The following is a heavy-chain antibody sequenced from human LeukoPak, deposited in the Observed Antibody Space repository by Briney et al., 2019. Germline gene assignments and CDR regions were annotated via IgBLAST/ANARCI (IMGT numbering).Heavy chain of an antibody. J-gene: IGHJ4*02. V-gene: IGHV4-59*01. CDR2: IYYSGST. D-gene: IGHD6-6*01. CDR3: ARFGTSSSRFFDQ. CDR1: GASISSYY. Sequence: SETLSLTCTVSGASISSYYWSWIRQPPGMGLEWIGYIYYSGSTNYYPSLKSRVTIALDTSKNQFSLKLNSVTAADTAVYYCARFGTSSSRFFDQWGQGTLVTVSS.